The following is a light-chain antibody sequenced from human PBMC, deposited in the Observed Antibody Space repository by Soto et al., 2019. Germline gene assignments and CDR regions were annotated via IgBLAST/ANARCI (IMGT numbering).Light chain of an antibody. Sequence: EIGLSQSPGTVSLSPGERDTLSCRASQSVSSSYLAWYQQKPGQAPRLLIYDASRATGIPDRFSASGSGTDFTLTITRLEPEDFAVYYCQHYGTSALFGPGTKVDI. V-gene: IGKV3-20*01. J-gene: IGKJ3*01. CDR2: DAS. CDR3: QHYGTSAL. CDR1: QSVSSSY.